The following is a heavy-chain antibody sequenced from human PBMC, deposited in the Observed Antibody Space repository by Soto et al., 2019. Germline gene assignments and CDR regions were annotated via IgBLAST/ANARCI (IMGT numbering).Heavy chain of an antibody. CDR3: AHRPRDSAGLFDY. CDR2: IYGDDDN. J-gene: IGHJ4*02. CDR1: GFSLSTSAVG. V-gene: IGHV2-5*02. Sequence: QITLKESGPTLVKPTQTLTLTCTFSGFSLSTSAVGVGWIRQPPVKALEGLTVIYGDDDNRSSPSLRSRLTITTATSTAQVVLTMPNTDPVDIATYSCAHRPRDSAGLFDYWGQGTLATVSS.